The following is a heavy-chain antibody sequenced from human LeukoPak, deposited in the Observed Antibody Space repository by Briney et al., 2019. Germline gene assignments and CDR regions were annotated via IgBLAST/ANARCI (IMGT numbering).Heavy chain of an antibody. CDR1: GYTFTGYY. Sequence: GASVKVSCKASGYTFTGYYMHWVRQAPGQGLEWMGWINPNSGGTNYAQKLQGRVTMTTDTSTSTAYMELRSLRSDDTAVYYCARDRFSWTASGYFDYWGQGTLVTVSS. CDR3: ARDRFSWTASGYFDY. CDR2: INPNSGGT. J-gene: IGHJ4*02. V-gene: IGHV1-2*02. D-gene: IGHD6-13*01.